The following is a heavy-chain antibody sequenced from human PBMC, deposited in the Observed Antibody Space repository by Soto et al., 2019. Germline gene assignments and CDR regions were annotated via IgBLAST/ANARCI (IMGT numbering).Heavy chain of an antibody. V-gene: IGHV3-30-3*01. D-gene: IGHD1-26*01. CDR2: ITYDGSNQ. J-gene: IGHJ4*02. Sequence: GGSLRLSCAASGFIFSSYTMHWVRQAPGKGLEWVGVITYDGSNQYYADSVKGRFTISRDNSRNMLFLQMNSLRPDDTAVYYCARAPSGSYPEFDYWGQGTLVTVST. CDR3: ARAPSGSYPEFDY. CDR1: GFIFSSYT.